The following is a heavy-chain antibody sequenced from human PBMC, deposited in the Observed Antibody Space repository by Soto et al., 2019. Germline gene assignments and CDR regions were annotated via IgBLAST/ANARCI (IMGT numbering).Heavy chain of an antibody. CDR1: GFSFSSYW. D-gene: IGHD6-19*01. V-gene: IGHV3-7*01. CDR2: IKQDGNEK. Sequence: EVQVVESGGGLVQPGGSLRLSCVGSGFSFSSYWMNWVRQAPGGGLEWVANIKQDGNEKHFLDSVKGRFTISRENAKNSLFLDMNNLRVEDTAVYYCVSGSSGRNVGQFGDWGQGTLVTVSS. CDR3: VSGSSGRNVGQFGD. J-gene: IGHJ4*02.